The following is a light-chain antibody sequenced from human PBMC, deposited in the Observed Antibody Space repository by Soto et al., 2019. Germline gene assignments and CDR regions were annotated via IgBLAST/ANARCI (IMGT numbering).Light chain of an antibody. CDR2: GAS. CDR3: QQYGSSPRT. CDR1: QSVSSY. J-gene: IGKJ4*01. V-gene: IGKV3-20*01. Sequence: EIVLTQSPGTLSLSPGERATLSCRASQSVSSYLAWYQQKPGQAPRLLIYGASSRATGIPDRFSGSGSGTDFTLTISRLEPEDFAVYYCQQYGSSPRTFGGGTKVDIK.